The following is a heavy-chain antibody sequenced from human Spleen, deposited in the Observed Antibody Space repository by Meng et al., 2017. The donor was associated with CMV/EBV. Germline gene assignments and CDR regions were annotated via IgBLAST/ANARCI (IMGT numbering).Heavy chain of an antibody. CDR2: IIPILGTA. V-gene: IGHV1-69*05. CDR1: GGTFSSYA. J-gene: IGHJ6*02. CDR3: ARAYLKNYYGMDV. Sequence: SVKVSCKASGGTFSSYAISWVRQAPGQGLEWMGGIIPILGTANYAQKFQGRVTITTDESTSTAYMELSSLRSEDTAVYYCARAYLKNYYGMDVWGQGTTVTVSS.